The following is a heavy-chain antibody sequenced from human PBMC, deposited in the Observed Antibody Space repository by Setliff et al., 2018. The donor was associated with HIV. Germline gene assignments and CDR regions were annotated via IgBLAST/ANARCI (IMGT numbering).Heavy chain of an antibody. CDR2: IYWDDDK. V-gene: IGHV2-5*02. CDR1: GFSLSSNEGG. D-gene: IGHD3-16*01. Sequence: SGPTLVNPTQTLTLTCTVSGFSLSSNEGGVGWVRQPPGKALEWLAVIYWDDDKRYTPSLRSRLTITRDTSKDQVVLRMTNMDPVDTATYYCARFLFFGGNWLDPWGQGTLVTVSS. CDR3: ARFLFFGGNWLDP. J-gene: IGHJ5*02.